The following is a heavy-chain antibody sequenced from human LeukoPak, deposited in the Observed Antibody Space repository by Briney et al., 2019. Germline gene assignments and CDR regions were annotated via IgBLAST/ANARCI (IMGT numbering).Heavy chain of an antibody. J-gene: IGHJ4*02. D-gene: IGHD3-22*01. CDR3: ARDPYDSSVY. V-gene: IGHV3-21*01. Sequence: GGSLRLSCAASGFTFSSYAMSWVRQAPGKGLECVSSISSSSSYIYYADSVKGRFTISRNNAKNSLYLQMNSLRAEDTAVYYCARDPYDSSVYWGQGTLVTVSS. CDR2: ISSSSSYI. CDR1: GFTFSSYA.